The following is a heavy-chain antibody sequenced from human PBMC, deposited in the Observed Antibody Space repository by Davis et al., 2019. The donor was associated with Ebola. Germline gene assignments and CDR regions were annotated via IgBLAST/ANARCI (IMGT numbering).Heavy chain of an antibody. J-gene: IGHJ6*02. CDR3: ARHEGPAARPRAQYYYYGMDV. CDR2: IYYSGST. D-gene: IGHD6-6*01. V-gene: IGHV4-31*03. Sequence: PSETLSLTCTVSGGSISSGGYYWSWIRQHPGKGLEWIGYIYYSGSTYYNPSLKSRVTISVDTSKNQFSLKLSSVTAADTAVYYCARHEGPAARPRAQYYYYGMDVWGQGTTVTVSS. CDR1: GGSISSGGYY.